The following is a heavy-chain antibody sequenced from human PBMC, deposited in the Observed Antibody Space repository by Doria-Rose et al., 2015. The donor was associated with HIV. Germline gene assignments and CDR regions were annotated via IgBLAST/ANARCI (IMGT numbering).Heavy chain of an antibody. CDR3: ARVLSGTYDY. CDR2: ILYTGST. D-gene: IGHD1-26*01. V-gene: IGHV4-59*01. J-gene: IGHJ4*02. Sequence: QVQLQESGPGLVKPSETLSLTCSVSGGSISHYYWSWIRQPPGKGLEYIGDILYTGSTNYSPSLKGRVSISIDTSKNKFSLRLSSVTAADTAVYYCARVLSGTYDYWGQGTLVTASS. CDR1: GGSISHYY.